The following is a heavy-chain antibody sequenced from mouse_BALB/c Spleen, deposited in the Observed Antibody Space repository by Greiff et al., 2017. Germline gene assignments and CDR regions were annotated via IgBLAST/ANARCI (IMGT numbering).Heavy chain of an antibody. Sequence: VQLKESGAELVKPGASVKLSCTASGFNIKDTYMHWVKQRPEQGLEWIGRIDPANGNTKYDPKFQGKATITADTSSNTAYLQLSSLTSEDTAVYYCARPYYYGRAMDYWGQGTSVTVSS. J-gene: IGHJ4*01. CDR1: GFNIKDTY. CDR3: ARPYYYGRAMDY. CDR2: IDPANGNT. D-gene: IGHD1-1*01. V-gene: IGHV14-3*02.